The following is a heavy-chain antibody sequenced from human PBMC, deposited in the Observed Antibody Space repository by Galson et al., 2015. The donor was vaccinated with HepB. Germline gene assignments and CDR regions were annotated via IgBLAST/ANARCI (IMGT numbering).Heavy chain of an antibody. J-gene: IGHJ4*02. D-gene: IGHD1-20*01. Sequence: SLRLSCAASGFTFSNAWMSWVRQAPGKGLEWVGRIKSKTDGGTTDYAAPVKGRFTISRDDSKNTLYLQMNSLKTEDTAVYYCTTEDNWNPYYFDYWGQGTLVTVSS. V-gene: IGHV3-15*01. CDR1: GFTFSNAW. CDR3: TTEDNWNPYYFDY. CDR2: IKSKTDGGTT.